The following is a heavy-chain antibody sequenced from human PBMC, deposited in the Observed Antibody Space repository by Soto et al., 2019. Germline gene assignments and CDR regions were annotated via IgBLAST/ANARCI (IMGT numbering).Heavy chain of an antibody. CDR3: ARGGHVVVVTAALDY. J-gene: IGHJ4*02. CDR1: GDTFTDYY. CDR2: VNPSGGHT. Sequence: QVQLMQSGAEVKKPGASVKVSCKASGDTFTDYYIHWVRQAPGQGLEWMGTVNPSGGHTTYAQHFLGRVTLTRATSPSTLYMEQTSLTSDDTVIYYCARGGHVVVVTAALDYWGQGTLVTVSS. V-gene: IGHV1-46*01. D-gene: IGHD2-21*02.